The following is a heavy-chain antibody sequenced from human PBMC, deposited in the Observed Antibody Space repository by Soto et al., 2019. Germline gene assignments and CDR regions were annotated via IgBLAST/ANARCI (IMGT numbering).Heavy chain of an antibody. V-gene: IGHV3-30-3*01. J-gene: IGHJ5*02. Sequence: QVQLVESGGGVVQPGRALRLSCAASEFAFSTHAMHWVRQAPGEGLEWAAVISFDGTNKYYADSVKGRFTISRDNSRSTLYLQMNSLRIEDTAVYYCSASRDYNWFDPWGQGTLVTVSS. CDR3: SASRDYNWFDP. CDR2: ISFDGTNK. D-gene: IGHD2-21*02. CDR1: EFAFSTHA.